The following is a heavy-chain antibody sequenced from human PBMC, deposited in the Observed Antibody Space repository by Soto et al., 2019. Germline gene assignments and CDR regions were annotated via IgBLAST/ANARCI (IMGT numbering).Heavy chain of an antibody. CDR1: GGSFSGYY. CDR3: AKVPGYYYYYMDV. V-gene: IGHV4-34*01. J-gene: IGHJ6*03. D-gene: IGHD1-1*01. Sequence: TLETLSLTCAVYGGSFSGYYWSWIRQPPGKGLEWIGEINHSGSTNYNPSLKSRVTISVDTSKNQFSLKLSSVTAADTAVYYCAKVPGYYYYYMDVWGKGTTVTVSS. CDR2: INHSGST.